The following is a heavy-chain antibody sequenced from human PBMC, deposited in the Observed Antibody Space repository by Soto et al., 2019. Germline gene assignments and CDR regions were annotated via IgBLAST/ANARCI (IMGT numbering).Heavy chain of an antibody. CDR3: ARGSSRYYYYYGMDV. D-gene: IGHD6-13*01. J-gene: IGHJ6*02. V-gene: IGHV4-34*01. CDR2: INHSGST. Sequence: SETLSLTCAVYGGSFSGYYWSWIRQPPGKGLEWIGEINHSGSTNYNPSLKSRVTISVDTSKNQFSLKLSSVTAADTAVYYCARGSSRYYYYYGMDVWGQGTTVTVSS. CDR1: GGSFSGYY.